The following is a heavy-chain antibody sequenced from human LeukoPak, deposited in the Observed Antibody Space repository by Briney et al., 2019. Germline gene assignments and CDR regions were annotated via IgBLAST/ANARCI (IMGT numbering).Heavy chain of an antibody. D-gene: IGHD6-19*01. Sequence: GRSLRLSCAASGFTFSSYGMHWVRQAPGKGLEWVAVISYDGSNKYYADSVKGRFTISRDNSKNTLYLQMNGLRAEDTAVYYCAKDEDGIAVAGTFDYWGQGTLVTVSS. J-gene: IGHJ4*02. V-gene: IGHV3-30*18. CDR2: ISYDGSNK. CDR1: GFTFSSYG. CDR3: AKDEDGIAVAGTFDY.